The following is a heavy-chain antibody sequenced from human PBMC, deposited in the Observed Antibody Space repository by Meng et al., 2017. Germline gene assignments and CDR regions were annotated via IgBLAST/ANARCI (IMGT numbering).Heavy chain of an antibody. J-gene: IGHJ4*02. Sequence: SETLSLTCAVSGYSISSGYYWGWIRQPPGKGLEWIGSIYHSGSTYYNPSLKSRVTISVDTSKNQFSLKLSSVTAADTAVYYCARETDDMVRGVRPLYYFDYWGQGTLVTVSS. CDR3: ARETDDMVRGVRPLYYFDY. V-gene: IGHV4-38-2*02. D-gene: IGHD3-10*01. CDR2: IYHSGST. CDR1: GYSISSGYY.